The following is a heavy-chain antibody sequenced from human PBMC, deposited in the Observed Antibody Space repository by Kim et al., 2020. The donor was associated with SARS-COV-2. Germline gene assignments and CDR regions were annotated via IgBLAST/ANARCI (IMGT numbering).Heavy chain of an antibody. D-gene: IGHD7-27*01. Sequence: SETLFLTCTVSGASMISYYWNWIRQSPGKGLEWIGYIHYSGRTNYSPSLDTRVTMSMDTSKNQFSLKLTSMTAADTALYYCVRDVANWGFDYWGQGLLVTVSS. J-gene: IGHJ4*02. CDR2: IHYSGRT. V-gene: IGHV4-59*01. CDR3: VRDVANWGFDY. CDR1: GASMISYY.